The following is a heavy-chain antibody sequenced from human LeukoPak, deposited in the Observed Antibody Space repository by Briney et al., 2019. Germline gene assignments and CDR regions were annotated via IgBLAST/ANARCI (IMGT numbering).Heavy chain of an antibody. CDR3: AREGTSSGLPTGPLFGY. Sequence: GGSLRLFCAASGFTFSSYSMNWVRQAPGKGLEWVSSISSSSSYIYYADSVKGRFTISRDNAKNSLYLQMNSLRAEDTAVYYCAREGTSSGLPTGPLFGYWGQGTLVTVSS. D-gene: IGHD1-14*01. CDR2: ISSSSSYI. CDR1: GFTFSSYS. J-gene: IGHJ4*02. V-gene: IGHV3-21*01.